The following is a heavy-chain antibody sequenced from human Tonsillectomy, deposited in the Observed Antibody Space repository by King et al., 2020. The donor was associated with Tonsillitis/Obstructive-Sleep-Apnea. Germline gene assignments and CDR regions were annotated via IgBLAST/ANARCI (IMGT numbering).Heavy chain of an antibody. D-gene: IGHD3-10*01. V-gene: IGHV4-38-2*02. J-gene: IGHJ4*02. CDR2: IYHSGST. CDR3: ARSHYSESGNYYPYFDY. Sequence: VQLQESGPGLAKPSETLSLTCTVSGYSISSGYYWGWIRQPPGKGLEWIASIYHSGSTYYNPSLKSRVTISVDTSKNQFSLKLSSVTAADTSVFYCARSHYSESGNYYPYFDYWGQGTLVTVS. CDR1: GYSISSGYY.